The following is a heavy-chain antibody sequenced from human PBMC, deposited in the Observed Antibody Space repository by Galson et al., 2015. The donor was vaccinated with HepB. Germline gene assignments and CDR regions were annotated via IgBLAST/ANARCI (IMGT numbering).Heavy chain of an antibody. CDR3: ARGRDYYDSSGEPT. J-gene: IGHJ5*02. Sequence: SETLSLTCAVYGGSFSGYYWSWIRQPPGKGLEWIGEINHSGSTNYNPSLKSRVTISVDTSKNRFSLKLSSVTAADTAVYYLARGRDYYDSSGEPTWGQGTLVTASS. CDR2: INHSGST. V-gene: IGHV4-34*01. CDR1: GGSFSGYY. D-gene: IGHD3-22*01.